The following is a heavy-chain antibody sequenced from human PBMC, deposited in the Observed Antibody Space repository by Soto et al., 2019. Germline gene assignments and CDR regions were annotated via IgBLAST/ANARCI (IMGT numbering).Heavy chain of an antibody. CDR1: GGSISSSSYF. D-gene: IGHD5-12*01. Sequence: SETLSLTCTVSGGSISSSSYFWGWIRQPPGKGLEWIGNIHYRGSTYYNASLKSRVTISVDMSKIQFSLKLSSVTAADSAVYSCARGIGYYFDSWGQGTLVTVSS. CDR2: IHYRGST. V-gene: IGHV4-39*01. J-gene: IGHJ4*02. CDR3: ARGIGYYFDS.